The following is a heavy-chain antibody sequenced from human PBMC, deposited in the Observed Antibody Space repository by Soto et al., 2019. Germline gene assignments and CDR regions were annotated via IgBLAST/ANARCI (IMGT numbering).Heavy chain of an antibody. Sequence: GGSLRLSCAASGFTFSRYAMHWVRQAPGKGLEWVAVISYDGSNKYYADSVKGRFTISRDNSKNTLYLQMNSLRAEDTAVYYCAREREMATIGYFDYWGQGTLVTVSS. CDR3: AREREMATIGYFDY. CDR1: GFTFSRYA. V-gene: IGHV3-30-3*01. J-gene: IGHJ4*02. D-gene: IGHD5-12*01. CDR2: ISYDGSNK.